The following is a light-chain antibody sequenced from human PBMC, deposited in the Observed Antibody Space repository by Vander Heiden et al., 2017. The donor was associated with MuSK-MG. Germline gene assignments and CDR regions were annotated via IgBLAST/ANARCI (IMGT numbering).Light chain of an antibody. CDR1: NIGSKS. Sequence: SYVLTQPPSVSVAPGQTARITCGGNNIGSKSVHWYQQKPGQAPVRVVYEDSDRPSGIPERFSGSNAGNTDTLTISRAEAGDEADDDCQVWANSSDHRVFGGGTKLTVL. CDR2: EDS. J-gene: IGLJ2*01. CDR3: QVWANSSDHRV. V-gene: IGLV3-21*02.